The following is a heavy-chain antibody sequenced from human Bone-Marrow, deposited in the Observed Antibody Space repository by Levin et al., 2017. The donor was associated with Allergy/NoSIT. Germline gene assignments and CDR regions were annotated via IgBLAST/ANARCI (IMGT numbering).Heavy chain of an antibody. CDR2: IKSKTDGGTT. CDR1: GFTFSNAW. D-gene: IGHD3-22*01. J-gene: IGHJ4*02. CDR3: TTWLWVSSGYYHDY. Sequence: GGSLRLSCAASGFTFSNAWMSWVRQAPGKGLEWVGRIKSKTDGGTTDYAAPVKGRFTISRDDSKNTLYLQMNSLKTEDTAVYYCTTWLWVSSGYYHDYWGQGTLVTVSS. V-gene: IGHV3-15*01.